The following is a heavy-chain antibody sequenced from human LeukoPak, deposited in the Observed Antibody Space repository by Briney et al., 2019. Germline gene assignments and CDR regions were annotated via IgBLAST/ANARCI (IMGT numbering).Heavy chain of an antibody. V-gene: IGHV4-34*01. Sequence: SETLSLTCAVYGGSFSGYYWSWIRQPPGKGLEWIGEINHSGSTNYNPSLKSRVTISVDTSKNQFSLKLSSVTAADTAVYYCARGFPTITFRGVIVTAPFDYWGQGTLVTVSS. D-gene: IGHD3-16*02. CDR3: ARGFPTITFRGVIVTAPFDY. CDR2: INHSGST. CDR1: GGSFSGYY. J-gene: IGHJ4*02.